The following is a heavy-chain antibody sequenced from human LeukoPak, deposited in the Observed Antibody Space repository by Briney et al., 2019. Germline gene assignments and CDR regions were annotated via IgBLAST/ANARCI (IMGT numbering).Heavy chain of an antibody. CDR2: ISYDGSNK. J-gene: IGHJ6*02. V-gene: IGHV3-30-3*01. D-gene: IGHD2-2*02. CDR3: ARESCTSCYIRPDYYYGMDV. Sequence: GRSLRLSCAASGFTLSSYAMHWVRQAPGKGLEWVAVISYDGSNKYYADSVKGRFTISRDNSKNTLYLQMNSLRAEDTAVYYCARESCTSCYIRPDYYYGMDVWGQGTTVTVSS. CDR1: GFTLSSYA.